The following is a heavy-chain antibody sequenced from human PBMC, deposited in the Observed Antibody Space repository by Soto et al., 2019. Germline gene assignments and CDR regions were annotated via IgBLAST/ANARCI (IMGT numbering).Heavy chain of an antibody. V-gene: IGHV4-34*01. CDR1: GGSFSDYY. Sequence: QVQLQQWGARLLKPSETLSLTCAVYGGSFSDYYWSWIRQPPGKGLEWIGEINQSGSTNYNPSLKSRVTISVDTSKNQFSLKLSSVTAADTAGYYCARGKVAVDRSGFVYWGQGTLVTVSS. CDR3: ARGKVAVDRSGFVY. J-gene: IGHJ4*02. D-gene: IGHD3-22*01. CDR2: INQSGST.